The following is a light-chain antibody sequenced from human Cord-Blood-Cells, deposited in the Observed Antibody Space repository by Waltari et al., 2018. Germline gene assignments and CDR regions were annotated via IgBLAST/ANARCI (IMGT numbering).Light chain of an antibody. Sequence: EIVLTQSPGTLSLSPGERATLSCRASQSVSSSDLAWYQQKPGQAPRLIIYGASSRATCIPDRFSGRGSGTDFTLTISRLEPEDFAVYYCQQYGSSWTFGQGTKVEIK. CDR2: GAS. J-gene: IGKJ1*01. V-gene: IGKV3-20*01. CDR1: QSVSSSD. CDR3: QQYGSSWT.